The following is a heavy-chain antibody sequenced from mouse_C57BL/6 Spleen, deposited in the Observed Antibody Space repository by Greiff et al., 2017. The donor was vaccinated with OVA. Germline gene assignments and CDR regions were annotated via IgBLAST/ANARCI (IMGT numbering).Heavy chain of an antibody. J-gene: IGHJ2*01. Sequence: QVQLKESGAELARPGASVKMSCKASGYTFTSYTMHWVKQRPGQGLEWIGYINPSSGYTKYNQKFKDKATLTADKSSSTAYMQLSSLTSEDSAVYYCARQGGYDKGPHFDYWGQGTTLTVSS. CDR1: GYTFTSYT. CDR2: INPSSGYT. V-gene: IGHV1-4*01. CDR3: ARQGGYDKGPHFDY. D-gene: IGHD2-2*01.